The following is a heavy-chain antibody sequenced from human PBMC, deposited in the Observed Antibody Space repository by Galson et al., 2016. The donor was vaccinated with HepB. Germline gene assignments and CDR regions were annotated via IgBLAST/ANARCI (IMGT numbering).Heavy chain of an antibody. D-gene: IGHD5-24*01. CDR2: ISSDGSST. J-gene: IGHJ6*02. CDR1: GFTFSTYW. Sequence: SLRLSCAASGFTFSTYWVHWVRQAPGKGLVWVSRISSDGSSTSYADSVKGRFTISRDNAKNTLYLQMNSLRAEDTAVYYCARGGSRDGYNPYYYYGMDVWGQGTTVTVSS. V-gene: IGHV3-74*01. CDR3: ARGGSRDGYNPYYYYGMDV.